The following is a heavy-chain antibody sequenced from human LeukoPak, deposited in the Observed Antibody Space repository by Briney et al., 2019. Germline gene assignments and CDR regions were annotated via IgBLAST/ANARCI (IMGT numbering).Heavy chain of an antibody. V-gene: IGHV3-23*01. D-gene: IGHD4-17*01. J-gene: IGHJ6*02. CDR2: ISGSGGST. Sequence: GGSLRLSCAASGFTFSSYAMSWVRQAPGKGLEWVSGISGSGGSTYYADSVKGQFTISRDNSKNTLYLQMNSLRAEDAAVYYCAKGRDGDYDDYYGMDVWGQGTTVTVSS. CDR3: AKGRDGDYDDYYGMDV. CDR1: GFTFSSYA.